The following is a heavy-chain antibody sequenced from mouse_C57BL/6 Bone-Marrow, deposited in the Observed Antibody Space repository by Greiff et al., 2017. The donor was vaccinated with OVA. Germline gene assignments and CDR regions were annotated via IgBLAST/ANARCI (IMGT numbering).Heavy chain of an antibody. CDR1: GYTFTDYE. J-gene: IGHJ2*01. CDR3: TRSDGNGGDFDY. D-gene: IGHD2-1*01. Sequence: VQLQQSGAELVRPGASVTLSCKASGYTFTDYEMHWVKQTPVHGLEWIGAIDPETGGTDYNQKFKGKAILTADKSSSTAYMELRSLTSEDSAVYYGTRSDGNGGDFDYWGQGTTLTVSS. CDR2: IDPETGGT. V-gene: IGHV1-15*01.